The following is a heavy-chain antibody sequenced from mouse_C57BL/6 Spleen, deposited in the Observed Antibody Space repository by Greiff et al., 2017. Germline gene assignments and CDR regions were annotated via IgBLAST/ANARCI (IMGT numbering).Heavy chain of an antibody. J-gene: IGHJ2*01. Sequence: QVQLKQPGAELVKPGASVKLSCKASGYTFTSYWMHWVKQRPGQGLEWIGMIHPNSGSTNYNEKFKSKATLTVDKSSSTAYMQLSSLTSEDSAVYYCARYGYDVRDYFDYWGQGTTLTVSS. CDR2: IHPNSGST. V-gene: IGHV1-64*01. CDR1: GYTFTSYW. CDR3: ARYGYDVRDYFDY. D-gene: IGHD2-2*01.